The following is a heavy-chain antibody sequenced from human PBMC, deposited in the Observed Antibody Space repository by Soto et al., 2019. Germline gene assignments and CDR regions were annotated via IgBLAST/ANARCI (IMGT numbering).Heavy chain of an antibody. CDR1: GGSFSGYY. Sequence: SETLSLTCAVYGGSFSGYYWSWIRQPPGKGLEWIGEINHSGSTNYNPSLKSRVTISVDTSKNQFSLKLSSVTAADTAVYYCARKNYSDSSPLWFDPWGQGTLVTVSS. CDR2: INHSGST. D-gene: IGHD3-22*01. CDR3: ARKNYSDSSPLWFDP. J-gene: IGHJ5*02. V-gene: IGHV4-34*01.